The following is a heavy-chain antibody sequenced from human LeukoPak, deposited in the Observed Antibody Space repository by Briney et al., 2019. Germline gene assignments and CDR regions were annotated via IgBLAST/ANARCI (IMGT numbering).Heavy chain of an antibody. CDR1: GFTFSSYG. CDR2: IRYDGSNK. J-gene: IGHJ4*02. V-gene: IGHV3-30*02. CDR3: AEDFRPGSEWLLGDFDY. D-gene: IGHD3-3*01. Sequence: GGSLRLSCAASGFTFSSYGMHWVRQAPGKGLEWVAFIRYDGSNKYYADSVKGRFTVSRDNSKNTVYLQMNSLRAEDTAVYYCAEDFRPGSEWLLGDFDYWGQGTLVTVSS.